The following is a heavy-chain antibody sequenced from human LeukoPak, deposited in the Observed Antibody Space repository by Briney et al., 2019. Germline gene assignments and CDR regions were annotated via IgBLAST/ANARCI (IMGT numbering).Heavy chain of an antibody. V-gene: IGHV4-59*01. J-gene: IGHJ6*03. Sequence: PSETLSLTCTVSDGSISSYYWSWIRQPPGKGLEWIGYIYYSGSTNYNPSLKSRVTISVDTSKNQFSLKLSSVTAADTAVYYCARLVAGSYYYYYYMDVWGKGTTVTVSS. D-gene: IGHD6-19*01. CDR1: DGSISSYY. CDR2: IYYSGST. CDR3: ARLVAGSYYYYYYMDV.